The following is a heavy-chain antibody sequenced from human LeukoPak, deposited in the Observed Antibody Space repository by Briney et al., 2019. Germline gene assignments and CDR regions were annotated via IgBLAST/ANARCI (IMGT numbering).Heavy chain of an antibody. CDR2: MSYDGFNK. J-gene: IGHJ4*02. V-gene: IGHV3-30*18. CDR3: AKTKGYSYGYYFDY. Sequence: GGSLRLSSAASGFTFSSYAMHWVRQSLGKGLEWVAVMSYDGFNKYYADSVKGRFTISRDNSKNTLYLQMNSLRAEDTAVYYCAKTKGYSYGYYFDYWGQGTLVTVSS. D-gene: IGHD5-18*01. CDR1: GFTFSSYA.